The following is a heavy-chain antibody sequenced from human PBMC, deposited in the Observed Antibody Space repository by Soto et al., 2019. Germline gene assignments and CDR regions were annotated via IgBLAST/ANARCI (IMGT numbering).Heavy chain of an antibody. CDR1: GGSFSIYY. Sequence: QGQLQQWGAGLLKPSETLSLTCAISGGSFSIYYWIWIRQPPGKGLEWIGEINHSGSTNYDPSLKSRVTMSVDTAKNQVCLKLSSVSAADTAVYYCSRGLSPYYSYSGLDVWGQGTTVTVSS. CDR2: INHSGST. CDR3: SRGLSPYYSYSGLDV. V-gene: IGHV4-34*01. J-gene: IGHJ6*02.